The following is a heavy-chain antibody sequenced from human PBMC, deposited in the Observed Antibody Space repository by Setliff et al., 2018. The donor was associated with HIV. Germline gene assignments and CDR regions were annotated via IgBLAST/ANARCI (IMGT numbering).Heavy chain of an antibody. CDR3: ARGLGYCSGGSCDHAFDI. CDR1: GFTFSSYD. J-gene: IGHJ3*02. V-gene: IGHV3-13*01. D-gene: IGHD2-15*01. Sequence: GESLKISCAASGFTFSSYDMHWVRQATGKGLEWVSAIGTAGDTYYPGSVKGRFTISRENAKNSLYLQMNSLRAGDTAVYYCARGLGYCSGGSCDHAFDIWGQGTMVTV. CDR2: IGTAGDT.